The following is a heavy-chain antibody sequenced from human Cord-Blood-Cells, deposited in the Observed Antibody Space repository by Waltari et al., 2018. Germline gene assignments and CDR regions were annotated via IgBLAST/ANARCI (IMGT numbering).Heavy chain of an antibody. D-gene: IGHD6-13*01. V-gene: IGHV1-69*08. Sequence: QVQLVQSGAEVKKPGSSVKVSCKASGGTFSSSTISWVRQAPGQGLEWMGRIIPILGIANYAQKFQGRVTITADKSTSTAYMELSSLRSEDTAVYYCAREDSSSWYYFDYWGQGTLVTVSS. CDR2: IIPILGIA. CDR3: AREDSSSWYYFDY. CDR1: GGTFSSST. J-gene: IGHJ4*02.